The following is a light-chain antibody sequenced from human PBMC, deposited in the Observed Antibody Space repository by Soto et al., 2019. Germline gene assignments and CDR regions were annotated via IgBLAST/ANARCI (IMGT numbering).Light chain of an antibody. CDR2: AAS. V-gene: IGKV1-27*01. J-gene: IGKJ3*01. Sequence: DIVMTQSPSSLSASVGDRVTITCRASHVINNHLAWYQQKPGKVPELLIYAASTLQSGVPSRFGGRGSGTEFNLTISSLQPEDFATYYCQKYDSAPFTFGPGNKVD. CDR3: QKYDSAPFT. CDR1: HVINNH.